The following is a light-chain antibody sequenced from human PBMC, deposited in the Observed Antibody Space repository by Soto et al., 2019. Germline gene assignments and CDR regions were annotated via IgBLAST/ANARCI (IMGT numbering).Light chain of an antibody. CDR2: AAS. J-gene: IGKJ4*01. Sequence: DIQMTQSPSSLSASVGDRVTITCRASQSISSSLNWYQQKPGKAPKLLIYAASSLQSGVPSRFSGSGSGTDFTLTISSLQPEDFATYYCQQSYRTTLTFGGGTKVEIK. CDR1: QSISSS. CDR3: QQSYRTTLT. V-gene: IGKV1-39*01.